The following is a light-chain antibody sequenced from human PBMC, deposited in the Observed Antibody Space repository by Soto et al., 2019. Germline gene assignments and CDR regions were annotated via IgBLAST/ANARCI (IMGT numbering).Light chain of an antibody. Sequence: EIVLTQSPGTLSLSPGERATLSCRADRSVSDTLLTWFQQKPCQAPRLLIFGTSNRAPGIPDRCSGSGSETDFTLTISRLEPDDFAVYYCHHYGYSLWTFGQGTQVEIK. V-gene: IGKV3-20*01. CDR1: RSVSDTL. J-gene: IGKJ1*01. CDR2: GTS. CDR3: HHYGYSLWT.